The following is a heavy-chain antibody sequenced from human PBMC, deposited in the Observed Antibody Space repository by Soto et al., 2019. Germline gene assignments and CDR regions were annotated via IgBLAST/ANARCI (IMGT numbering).Heavy chain of an antibody. CDR3: ARWAWFGDGNWFDP. CDR1: GYTFASYA. D-gene: IGHD3-10*01. J-gene: IGHJ5*02. Sequence: GASVKVSCTASGYTFASYAMHWVRQAPGQRLEWMGWINAGNGNTKYSQKFQGRVTITRDTSASTAYMELSSLRSEDTAVYYCARWAWFGDGNWFDPWGQGTLVTVSS. CDR2: INAGNGNT. V-gene: IGHV1-3*01.